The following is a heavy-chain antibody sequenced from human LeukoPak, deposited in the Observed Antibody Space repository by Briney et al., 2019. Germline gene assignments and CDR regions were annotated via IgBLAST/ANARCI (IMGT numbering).Heavy chain of an antibody. Sequence: GASVKVSCKASGGTFSSYAISWVRQAPGQGLQWMGGIIPLYGTIQYAQNFRGRVAITADKATRTVFMELKSLTSEDTAVYYCAIDPLVDDSRRRGGAFDFWGQGTMVIVSS. CDR1: GGTFSSYA. CDR2: IIPLYGTI. V-gene: IGHV1-69*06. CDR3: AIDPLVDDSRRRGGAFDF. D-gene: IGHD6-13*01. J-gene: IGHJ3*01.